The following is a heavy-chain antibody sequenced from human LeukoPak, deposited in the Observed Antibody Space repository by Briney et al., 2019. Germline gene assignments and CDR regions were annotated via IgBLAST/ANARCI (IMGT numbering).Heavy chain of an antibody. Sequence: ASVKVSCKASGYTFTGDYMHWVRQAPGQGVERIGWINPNSGGTNYAQKFQGRVTMTRDTSISTAYMELSRLRSDDTAVYYCAREEDTAMVPFDYWGQGTLVTVSS. CDR3: AREEDTAMVPFDY. CDR1: GYTFTGDY. D-gene: IGHD5-18*01. V-gene: IGHV1-2*02. J-gene: IGHJ4*02. CDR2: INPNSGGT.